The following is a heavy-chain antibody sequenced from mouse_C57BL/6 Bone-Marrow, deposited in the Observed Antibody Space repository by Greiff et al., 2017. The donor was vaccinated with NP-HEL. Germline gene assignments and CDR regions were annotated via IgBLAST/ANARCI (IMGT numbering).Heavy chain of an antibody. V-gene: IGHV1-81*01. CDR3: ARRERGAY. CDR1: GYTFTSYG. Sequence: VHLVESGAELARPGASVKLSCKASGYTFTSYGISWVKQRTGQGLEWIGEIYPRSGNTYYNEKFKGKATLTADKSSSTAYMELRSLTSEDSAVYFCARRERGAYWGQGTLVTVSA. J-gene: IGHJ3*01. CDR2: IYPRSGNT.